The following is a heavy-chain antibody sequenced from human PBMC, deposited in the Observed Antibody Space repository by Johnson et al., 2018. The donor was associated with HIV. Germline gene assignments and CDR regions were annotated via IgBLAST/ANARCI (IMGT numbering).Heavy chain of an antibody. J-gene: IGHJ3*02. CDR3: ARDVNHNDKSYSFGLHCAFDI. Sequence: QVQLVESGGGVVQPRRSLRLSCAASGFSISSYAMNWVRQAPGKGLEWVTVISKDGTNTFYAESVEGRFTVSRDNSKNTIYLQMSSLRAEDTAVYYCARDVNHNDKSYSFGLHCAFDIWGQGTLVTVSS. V-gene: IGHV3-30*14. D-gene: IGHD2-15*01. CDR2: ISKDGTNT. CDR1: GFSISSYA.